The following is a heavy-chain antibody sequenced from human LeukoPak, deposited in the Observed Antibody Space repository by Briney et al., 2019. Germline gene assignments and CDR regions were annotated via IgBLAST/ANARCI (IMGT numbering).Heavy chain of an antibody. D-gene: IGHD2-8*02. V-gene: IGHV3-30*18. CDR3: AKVLSTGVLDC. Sequence: PGGSLRLSCAASGFTFSSYGMHWVRQAPGKGLEWAAVISYDGSNKYYADSVKGRFTISRDNSKNTLYLQMNSLRAEDTAVYYCAKVLSTGVLDCWGQGTLVTVSS. CDR2: ISYDGSNK. J-gene: IGHJ4*02. CDR1: GFTFSSYG.